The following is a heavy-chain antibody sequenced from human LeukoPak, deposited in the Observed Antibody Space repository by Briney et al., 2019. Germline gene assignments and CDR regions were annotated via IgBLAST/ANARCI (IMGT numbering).Heavy chain of an antibody. Sequence: KTSETLSLTCTVSGGSITSSYWSWIRQPPGKGLEWIGYIYYSGSTYYSPSLRSRVTISVDTSKNQFSLKLSSVTAADTAVYYCAREPYYYDSSGYKHAFDIWGQGTMVTVSS. CDR3: AREPYYYDSSGYKHAFDI. J-gene: IGHJ3*02. CDR2: IYYSGST. CDR1: GGSITSSY. V-gene: IGHV4-59*12. D-gene: IGHD3-22*01.